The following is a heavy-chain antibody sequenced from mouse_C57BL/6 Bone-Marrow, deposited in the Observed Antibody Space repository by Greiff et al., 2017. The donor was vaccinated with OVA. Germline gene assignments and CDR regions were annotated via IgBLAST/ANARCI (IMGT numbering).Heavy chain of an antibody. V-gene: IGHV3-6*01. CDR3: ARGLSTTD. J-gene: IGHJ3*01. CDR2: ISYDGSN. CDR1: GYSITSGYY. D-gene: IGHD2-1*01. Sequence: VQLQQSGPGLVKPSQSLSLTCSVTGYSITSGYYWNWIRQFPGNKLEWMGYISYDGSNNYNPSLKNRISITRDTSKNQFFLKLNSVTTEDTATYYCARGLSTTDWGQGTLVTVSA.